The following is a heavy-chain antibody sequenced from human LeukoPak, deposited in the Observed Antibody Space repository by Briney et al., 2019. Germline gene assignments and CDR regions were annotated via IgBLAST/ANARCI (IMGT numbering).Heavy chain of an antibody. J-gene: IGHJ4*02. CDR3: ARMASAATYFDY. CDR1: GFTFSSYW. Sequence: PGGSLRLSCAASGFTFSSYWVSWVRQAPGKGLEWVANIKQDGSEKYYVDSVKGRFTISRDNAKNSLYLQMNSLRAEDTAVYYCARMASAATYFDYWGQGTLVTVSS. V-gene: IGHV3-7*01. CDR2: IKQDGSEK. D-gene: IGHD2-2*01.